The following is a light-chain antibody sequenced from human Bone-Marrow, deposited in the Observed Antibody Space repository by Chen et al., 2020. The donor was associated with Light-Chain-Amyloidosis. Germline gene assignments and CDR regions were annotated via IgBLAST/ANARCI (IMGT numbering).Light chain of an antibody. Sequence: QSVLTQPPSVSAAPGQKVTMSCSGSNSNIGINYVSWYQQPPGTSPKLLSYENNQRPSEIPDRFSGSKSGTSATLGVAGLQTGDEADYYCATWDSSLTVWMFGGGTKLTVL. J-gene: IGLJ3*02. CDR3: ATWDSSLTVWM. CDR1: NSNIGINY. V-gene: IGLV1-51*02. CDR2: ENN.